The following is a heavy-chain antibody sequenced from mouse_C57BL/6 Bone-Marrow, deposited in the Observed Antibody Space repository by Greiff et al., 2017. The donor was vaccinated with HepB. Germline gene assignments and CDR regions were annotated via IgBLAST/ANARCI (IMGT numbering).Heavy chain of an antibody. Sequence: QVHVKQSGAELARPGASVKLSCKASGYTFTSYGISWVKQRTGQGLEWIGEIYPRSGNTYYNEKFKGKATLTADKSSSTAYMDLRSLTSEDSAVYFCASNYGNFYFDYWGQGTTLTVSS. J-gene: IGHJ2*01. V-gene: IGHV1-81*01. D-gene: IGHD2-1*01. CDR2: IYPRSGNT. CDR1: GYTFTSYG. CDR3: ASNYGNFYFDY.